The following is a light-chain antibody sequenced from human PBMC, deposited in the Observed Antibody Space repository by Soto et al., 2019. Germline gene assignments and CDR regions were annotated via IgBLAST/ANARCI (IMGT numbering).Light chain of an antibody. CDR3: CSFALGSTLV. CDR1: SSDVGSYNL. CDR2: EGS. J-gene: IGLJ2*01. Sequence: QSVLTQPASVSGSPGQSITISCTGTSSDVGSYNLVSWYQQYPDKAPKLIIYEGSKRPSGVSNRFSGSKSGNTASLTISGLQAEDEADYYCCSFALGSTLVFGGGAKLIVL. V-gene: IGLV2-23*01.